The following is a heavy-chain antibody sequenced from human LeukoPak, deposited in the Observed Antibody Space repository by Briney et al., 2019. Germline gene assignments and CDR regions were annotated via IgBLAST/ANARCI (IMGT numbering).Heavy chain of an antibody. V-gene: IGHV3-30*03. J-gene: IGHJ5*02. CDR1: GFTFSSYG. D-gene: IGHD5-24*01. CDR2: ISYDGSNK. CDR3: ARASDPWLQLT. Sequence: GRSLRLSCAASGFTFSSYGMHWVRQAPGKGLEWVAVISYDGSNKYYADSVKGRFTISRDNSKNTLYLQMNSLRAEDTAVYYCARASDPWLQLTWGQGTLVTVSS.